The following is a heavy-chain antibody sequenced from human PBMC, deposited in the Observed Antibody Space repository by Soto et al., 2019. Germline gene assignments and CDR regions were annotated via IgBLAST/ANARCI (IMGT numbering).Heavy chain of an antibody. Sequence: GGSLRLSCAASGFTFSSYAMSWVRQAPGKGLEWVSAISGSGGSTYYADSVKGRFTISRDNSKNTLYLQMYSLRAEDTAVYYCANSPYYYDSSGYSDFDYWGQGTLVTVSS. V-gene: IGHV3-23*01. J-gene: IGHJ4*02. CDR1: GFTFSSYA. D-gene: IGHD3-22*01. CDR2: ISGSGGST. CDR3: ANSPYYYDSSGYSDFDY.